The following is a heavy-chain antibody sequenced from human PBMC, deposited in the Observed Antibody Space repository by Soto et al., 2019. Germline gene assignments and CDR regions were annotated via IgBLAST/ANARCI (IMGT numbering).Heavy chain of an antibody. CDR1: GFTFSRVS. Sequence: GGARRLSCEAAGFTFSRVSINWVRQVPGKGLEWVASISSASSETWYADSVKGRFIISRDNAQNSLFLQMNTLRPADSAISYCARVAYCGPGTQVTVSS. V-gene: IGHV3-21*01. CDR3: ARVAY. J-gene: IGHJ4*02. CDR2: ISSASSET.